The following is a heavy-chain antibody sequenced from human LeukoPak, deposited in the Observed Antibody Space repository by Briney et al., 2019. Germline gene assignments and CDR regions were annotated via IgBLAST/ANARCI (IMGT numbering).Heavy chain of an antibody. Sequence: GGSLRLSCAGSGFTFSSYTMNWVRQAPGKGLEWVSVIYSGGSTYYADSVRGRFTISRDNSKNTLYLQMNSLRAEDTAVYYCARDVYDSSGYWGQGTLVTVSS. J-gene: IGHJ4*02. CDR1: GFTFSSYT. V-gene: IGHV3-66*01. D-gene: IGHD3-22*01. CDR3: ARDVYDSSGY. CDR2: IYSGGST.